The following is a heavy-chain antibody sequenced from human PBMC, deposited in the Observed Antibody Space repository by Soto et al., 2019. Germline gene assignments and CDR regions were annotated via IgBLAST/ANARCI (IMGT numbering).Heavy chain of an antibody. V-gene: IGHV3-11*03. CDR2: ISTASDT. CDR1: GSMFSDYY. CDR3: ARGHYTMDV. Sequence: QVQLMQSGGGLVKPGGSLRISCAASGSMFSDYYMTWIRQTPVKGLEWVAYISTASDTTYVDSVRDRFTIYRDNARNSLYLQMNSLRAEDSAVYFCARGHYTMDVWGQGTTVTVS. J-gene: IGHJ6*02.